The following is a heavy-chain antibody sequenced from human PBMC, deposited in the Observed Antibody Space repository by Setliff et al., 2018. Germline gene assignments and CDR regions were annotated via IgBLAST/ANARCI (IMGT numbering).Heavy chain of an antibody. CDR3: TREHTPWVGASHHDC. J-gene: IGHJ4*02. V-gene: IGHV3-74*01. CDR1: GFRISFREYW. Sequence: GGSLRLSCAASGFRISFREYWMFWVRQAPGKGLEWVARIGKDGSSTVYADSVKGRFTISRDNVKKMLYLQMDSLRTEDTAVYYCTREHTPWVGASHHDCWGQGTQVTVSS. D-gene: IGHD1-26*01. CDR2: IGKDGSST.